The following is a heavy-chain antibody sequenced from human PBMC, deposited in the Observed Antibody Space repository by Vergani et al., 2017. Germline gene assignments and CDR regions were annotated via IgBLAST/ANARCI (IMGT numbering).Heavy chain of an antibody. CDR1: GFTFSDYW. CDR2: IKKDGSEK. V-gene: IGHV3-7*03. CDR3: ARGYSYVIY. J-gene: IGHJ4*02. D-gene: IGHD5-18*01. Sequence: EVQLLESGGGLVQPGGSLRLSCAASGFTFSDYWMSWVRQAPGXGLEWVANIKKDGSEKYYADSLKGRFTISRENAKNSLYLQMNSLRVEDTAVYYCARGYSYVIYWGQGTLVTVSS.